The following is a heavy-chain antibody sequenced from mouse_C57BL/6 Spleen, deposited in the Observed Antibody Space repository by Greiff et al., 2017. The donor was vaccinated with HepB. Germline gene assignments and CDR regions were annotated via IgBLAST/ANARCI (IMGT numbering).Heavy chain of an antibody. CDR1: GFTFSDYY. V-gene: IGHV5-16*01. CDR3: ARDHYSNFYWYFDV. D-gene: IGHD2-5*01. J-gene: IGHJ1*03. CDR2: INYDGSST. Sequence: EVMLVESEGGLVQPGSSMKLSCTASGFTFSDYYMAWVRQVPEKGLEWVANINYDGSSTYYLDSLKSRFIISRDNAKNILYLQMSSLKSEDTATYYCARDHYSNFYWYFDVWGTGTTVTVSS.